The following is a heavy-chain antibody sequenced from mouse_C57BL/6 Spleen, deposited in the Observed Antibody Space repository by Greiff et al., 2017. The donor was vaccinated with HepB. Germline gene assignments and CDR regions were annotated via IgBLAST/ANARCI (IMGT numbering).Heavy chain of an antibody. CDR2: ISDGGSYT. Sequence: EVQRVESGGGLVKPGGSLKLSCAASGFTFSSYAMSWVRQTPEKRLEWVATISDGGSYTYYPDNVKGRFTISRDNAKNNRYLQMSHLKSEDTAMYYWARGTYWGQGTLVTVSA. J-gene: IGHJ3*01. CDR3: ARGTY. V-gene: IGHV5-4*01. CDR1: GFTFSSYA.